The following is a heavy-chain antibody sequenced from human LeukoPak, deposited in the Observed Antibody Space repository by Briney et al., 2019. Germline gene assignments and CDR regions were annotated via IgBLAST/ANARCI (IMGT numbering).Heavy chain of an antibody. CDR1: GFTFRRHW. Sequence: GGSLRLSCADSGFTFRRHWMDWVRQAPGKGLEWVANIKEDGSVKNYVDSVKGRFTISRDNAKNSLYLQMSSLRAEDTAVYYCMAESSSPWEGYWGQGTLVTVSS. J-gene: IGHJ4*02. D-gene: IGHD6-6*01. V-gene: IGHV3-7*01. CDR3: MAESSSPWEGY. CDR2: IKEDGSVK.